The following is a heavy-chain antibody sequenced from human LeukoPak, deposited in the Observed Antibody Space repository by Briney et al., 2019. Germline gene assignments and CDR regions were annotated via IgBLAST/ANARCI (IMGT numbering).Heavy chain of an antibody. Sequence: GRSLRLSCAASGFTFSSYAMHWVRQAPGKGLEWVAVISYDGSNKYYADSVKGRFTISRDNAKNSLDLQMNSLRVDDTAVYYCARGATYGGGDYWGQETLVTVSS. D-gene: IGHD4-23*01. V-gene: IGHV3-30-3*01. CDR3: ARGATYGGGDY. CDR1: GFTFSSYA. CDR2: ISYDGSNK. J-gene: IGHJ4*02.